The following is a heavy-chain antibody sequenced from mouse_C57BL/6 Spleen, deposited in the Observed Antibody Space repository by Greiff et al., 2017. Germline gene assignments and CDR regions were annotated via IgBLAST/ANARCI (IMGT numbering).Heavy chain of an antibody. CDR1: GYTFTSYW. J-gene: IGHJ1*03. Sequence: QVQLQQPGAELVMPGASVKLSCTASGYTFTSYWMHWVKQRPGQGLAWIGEIDPSDSYTTYTQKFKGKSTWTVDKSSSTAYMQLSILTSEDSAVYYCASHYGSRDWYFDVWGTGTTVTVSS. CDR2: IDPSDSYT. V-gene: IGHV1-69*01. D-gene: IGHD1-1*01. CDR3: ASHYGSRDWYFDV.